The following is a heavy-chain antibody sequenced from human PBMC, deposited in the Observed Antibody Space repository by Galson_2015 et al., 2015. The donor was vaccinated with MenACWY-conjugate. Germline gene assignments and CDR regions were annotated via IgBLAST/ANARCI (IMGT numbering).Heavy chain of an antibody. D-gene: IGHD2-15*01. V-gene: IGHV3-7*03. CDR1: GVSLIHCC. CDR3: ASPVRVRLPVIVPFFVDH. CDR2: ITDDERET. Sequence: AMRLPCSASGVSLIHCCVCWCAQVRGHRREWVDSITDDERETYHVDSATVRFTMSRDNAENTFLLPMIILRVEDTAVYYCASPVRVRLPVIVPFFVDHWGQGTQVIVSS. J-gene: IGHJ4*02.